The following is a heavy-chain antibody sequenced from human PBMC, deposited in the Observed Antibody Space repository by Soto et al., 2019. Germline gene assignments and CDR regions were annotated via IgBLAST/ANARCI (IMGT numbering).Heavy chain of an antibody. J-gene: IGHJ4*02. V-gene: IGHV3-23*01. CDR1: GFIFSSCA. D-gene: IGHD1-26*01. Sequence: LRLSCAASGFIFSSCAMNWVRQAPGKGLEWVSAIVGSGGSTYYADSVKGRFTISRDNSKNTLYLQMNSLGAEDTAIYYCAKVSPSGSYYFDTWGQGTLATVS. CDR3: AKVSPSGSYYFDT. CDR2: IVGSGGST.